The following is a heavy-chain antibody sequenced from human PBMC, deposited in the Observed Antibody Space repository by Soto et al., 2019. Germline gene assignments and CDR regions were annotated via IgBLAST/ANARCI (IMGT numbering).Heavy chain of an antibody. J-gene: IGHJ4*02. D-gene: IGHD3-22*01. CDR1: GFTFSSYA. Sequence: GGCLRLSCAASGFTFSSYAMHWVRQAPGKGLEWVAVISYDGSNKYYADSVKGRFTISRDNSKNTLYLQMNSLRAEDTAVYYCARAFDSSGYYGNYYFDYWGQGTLVTVSS. CDR3: ARAFDSSGYYGNYYFDY. CDR2: ISYDGSNK. V-gene: IGHV3-30-3*01.